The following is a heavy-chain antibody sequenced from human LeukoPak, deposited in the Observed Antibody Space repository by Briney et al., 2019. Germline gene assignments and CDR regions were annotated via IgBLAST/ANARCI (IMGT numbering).Heavy chain of an antibody. CDR2: IRPDGDRT. J-gene: IGHJ4*02. D-gene: IGHD6-19*01. CDR1: GFTFSTYA. CDR3: AREQSGTRGWYTVDY. V-gene: IGHV3-23*01. Sequence: GGSLRLSCAASGFTFSTYAMPWVRQGPGKGLEWVSAIRPDGDRTYYANSVRGRFTISRDNSKDTVYLQINGLRVEDTDGYYCAREQSGTRGWYTVDYWGQGTVVTVSS.